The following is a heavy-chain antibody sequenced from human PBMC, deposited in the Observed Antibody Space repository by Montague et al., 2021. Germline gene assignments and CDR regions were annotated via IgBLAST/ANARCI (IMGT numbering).Heavy chain of an antibody. CDR1: GASMDRHY. CDR2: IYYTGMA. Sequence: SETLSLTCTVSGASMDRHYWTWVRQPPGEGLQWLAYIYYTGMANYNPSLKSRLTVSMDISKNQFSLKMRSMAAADTAIYYSVRRSVSNYFDYWGQGTLVTVSS. D-gene: IGHD5/OR15-5a*01. J-gene: IGHJ4*02. V-gene: IGHV4-59*11. CDR3: VRRSVSNYFDY.